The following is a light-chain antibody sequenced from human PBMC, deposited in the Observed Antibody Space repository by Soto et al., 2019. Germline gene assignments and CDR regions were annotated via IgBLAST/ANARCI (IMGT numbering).Light chain of an antibody. Sequence: IQMTQSPSSLSASVGDRVTITCRASQSISRNLNWYQQKPGKAPELLIYPASNLQSGVPSRFSGSGSGTDFALTISSLQPEDSAVYYCQQSHSSPLSFGGGTKVAFK. CDR2: PAS. CDR3: QQSHSSPLS. CDR1: QSISRN. V-gene: IGKV1-39*01. J-gene: IGKJ4*01.